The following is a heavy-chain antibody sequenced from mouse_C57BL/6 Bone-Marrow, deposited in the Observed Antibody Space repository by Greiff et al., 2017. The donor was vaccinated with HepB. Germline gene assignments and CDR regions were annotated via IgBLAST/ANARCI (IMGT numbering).Heavy chain of an antibody. CDR1: GYAFSSSW. CDR3: ATLLGY. Sequence: VQLQQSGPELVKPGASVKISCKASGYAFSSSWMNWVKQRPGKGLEWIGRIYPGDGDTNYNGKFKGKATLTADKSSSTAYMQLSSLTYEDSAVYYCATLLGYWGQGTTLTVSS. CDR2: IYPGDGDT. V-gene: IGHV1-82*01. J-gene: IGHJ2*01. D-gene: IGHD3-1*01.